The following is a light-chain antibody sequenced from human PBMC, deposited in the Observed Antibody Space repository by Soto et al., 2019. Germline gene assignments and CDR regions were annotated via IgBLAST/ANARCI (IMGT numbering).Light chain of an antibody. Sequence: EILMTQSPSTLSVSPGKRVTLSCRAGQGVTTNFAWYQQKSGQSPRLLIYDVSSRATGVPSRFSGTGSETDFTLTISGLQSEDSAIYFCQQYNNCPFSFGQGTRLEIK. J-gene: IGKJ5*01. V-gene: IGKV3-15*01. CDR3: QQYNNCPFS. CDR2: DVS. CDR1: QGVTTN.